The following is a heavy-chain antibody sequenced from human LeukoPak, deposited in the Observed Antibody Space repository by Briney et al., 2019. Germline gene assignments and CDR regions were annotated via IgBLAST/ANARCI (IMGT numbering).Heavy chain of an antibody. CDR1: GGTFSSYA. CDR3: ARDKGNYYDSSGYYGAFDI. V-gene: IGHV1-69*01. Sequence: ASVKVSCKASGGTFSSYAISWVRQAPGQGLEWMGGIIPIFGTANYAQKFQGRVTITADESTSTAYMELSSLRSEDTAVYYCARDKGNYYDSSGYYGAFDIWGQGTMVTVSP. J-gene: IGHJ3*02. CDR2: IIPIFGTA. D-gene: IGHD3-22*01.